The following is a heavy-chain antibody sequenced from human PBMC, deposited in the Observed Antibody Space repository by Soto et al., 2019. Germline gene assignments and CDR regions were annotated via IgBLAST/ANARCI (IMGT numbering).Heavy chain of an antibody. CDR2: IYYSGST. V-gene: IGHV4-59*01. D-gene: IGHD6-6*01. Sequence: SETLSLTCTVSGGSISSYYWSWIRQPPGKGLEWIGYIYYSGSTNYNPSLKSRVTISVDTSKNQFSLKLSSVTAADTAVYYCAREDEQLVTRDWGQGTLVTVSS. CDR1: GGSISSYY. CDR3: AREDEQLVTRD. J-gene: IGHJ4*02.